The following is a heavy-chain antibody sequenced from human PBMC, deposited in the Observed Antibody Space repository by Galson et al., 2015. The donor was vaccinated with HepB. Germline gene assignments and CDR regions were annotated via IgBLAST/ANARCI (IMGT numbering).Heavy chain of an antibody. V-gene: IGHV3-74*01. Sequence: SLRLSCAASGFTFSSYWMHWVRQTPGKGLVWVSRINGDGSSVRYADSVKGRFAISRDNAKNTLYLQMNSLRAEDTAVYYCAARLGYCSDTSCSWGQGTLVTVSS. D-gene: IGHD2-2*01. J-gene: IGHJ5*02. CDR2: INGDGSSV. CDR1: GFTFSSYW. CDR3: AARLGYCSDTSCS.